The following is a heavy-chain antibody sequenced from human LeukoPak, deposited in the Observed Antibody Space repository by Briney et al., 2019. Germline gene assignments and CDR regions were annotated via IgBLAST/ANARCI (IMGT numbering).Heavy chain of an antibody. CDR2: IYYSGST. V-gene: IGHV4-39*01. D-gene: IGHD3-16*01. J-gene: IGHJ4*02. CDR3: ARQPRNSDYVWGSY. CDR1: GGSISSSSYY. Sequence: SETLSLTCTVSGGSISSSSYYWGWVRQPPGKGLEWIGSIYYSGSTYYSPSLESRVTISVDTSKNQFSLKLTSVTASDTAVYYCARQPRNSDYVWGSYWGQGTLVTVSS.